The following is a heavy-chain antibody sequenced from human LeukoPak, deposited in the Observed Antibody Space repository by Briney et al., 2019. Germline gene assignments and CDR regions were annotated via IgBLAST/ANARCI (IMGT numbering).Heavy chain of an antibody. Sequence: SQTLSLTCTVSGVSISSGGYYWSWIRQHPGKGLEWIGYIYYSGSTYYNQSLKSRVTISVDTSKNQFSLKLSSVTAADTAVYYCARGRGYYSSESYLDYWGQGTLVTVSS. CDR1: GVSISSGGYY. CDR2: IYYSGST. V-gene: IGHV4-31*03. CDR3: ARGRGYYSSESYLDY. D-gene: IGHD3-22*01. J-gene: IGHJ4*02.